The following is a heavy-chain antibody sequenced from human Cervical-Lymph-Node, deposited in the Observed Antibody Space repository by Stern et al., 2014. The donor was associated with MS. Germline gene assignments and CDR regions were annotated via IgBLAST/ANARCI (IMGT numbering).Heavy chain of an antibody. V-gene: IGHV4-34*01. CDR2: INHSGST. CDR1: GGSFSGYY. Sequence: QVQLQQWGAGLLKPSETLSLTCAVYGGSFSGYYWSWIRQPPGKGLEWIGEINHSGSTNYNPSLKSRVTISVDTSKNQFSLKLSSVTAADTAVYYCASRATMVRGVNPFDYWGQGTLVTVSS. D-gene: IGHD3-10*01. J-gene: IGHJ4*02. CDR3: ASRATMVRGVNPFDY.